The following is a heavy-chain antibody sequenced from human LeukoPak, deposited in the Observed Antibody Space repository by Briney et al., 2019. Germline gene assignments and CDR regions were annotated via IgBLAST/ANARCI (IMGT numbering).Heavy chain of an antibody. Sequence: GGSLRLSCAASGFTVSSNYMSWVRQAPGKGLEWVSVIYSGGSTYYTDSVKGRFTISRDNSKNTLYLQMNSLRAEDTAVYYCARSGAFNYGMDVWGQGTTVTVSS. V-gene: IGHV3-53*01. D-gene: IGHD1-26*01. CDR3: ARSGAFNYGMDV. CDR2: IYSGGST. CDR1: GFTVSSNY. J-gene: IGHJ6*02.